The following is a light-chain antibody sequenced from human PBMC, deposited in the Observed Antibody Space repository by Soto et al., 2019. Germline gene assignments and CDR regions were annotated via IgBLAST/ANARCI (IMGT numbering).Light chain of an antibody. CDR3: SSYTSGSTYVV. Sequence: QSALTQPASVSGSTGQSITISCTGTSSDVGGYSYVSWYQQYPGKAPKLIIYEVINRPSGVSNRFSGSKSGNTASLTISGLQADAEADYYCSSYTSGSTYVVFGGGTKLTVL. J-gene: IGLJ2*01. CDR1: SSDVGGYSY. CDR2: EVI. V-gene: IGLV2-14*01.